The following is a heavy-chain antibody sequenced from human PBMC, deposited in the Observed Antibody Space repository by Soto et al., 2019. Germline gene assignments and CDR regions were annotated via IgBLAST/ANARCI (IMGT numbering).Heavy chain of an antibody. V-gene: IGHV3-23*01. Sequence: EVQLLESGGGLVQPGGSLRLSCAASGFTFSSYAMSWVRQAPGKGLEWVSAISGSGGSTYYADSVKGRFTISRDNSKNTLYLQMNSLRAEDTAVYYCAKDLHYYDFWSGHDRDSYYYYYYMDVWGKGTTVTVSS. D-gene: IGHD3-3*01. J-gene: IGHJ6*03. CDR2: ISGSGGST. CDR3: AKDLHYYDFWSGHDRDSYYYYYYMDV. CDR1: GFTFSSYA.